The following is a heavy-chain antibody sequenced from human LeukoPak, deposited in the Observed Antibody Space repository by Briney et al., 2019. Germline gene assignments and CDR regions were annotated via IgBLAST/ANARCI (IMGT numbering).Heavy chain of an antibody. D-gene: IGHD6-19*01. CDR2: IGSSGTTI. V-gene: IGHV3-48*03. CDR1: GFPFSVYE. J-gene: IGHJ4*02. CDR3: ALLAVASYFDY. Sequence: GGSLRLSCAISGFPFSVYEMNWVRQAPGKGLEWVSNIGSSGTTIYYAESVTGRFSISRDNAKSSLYLQMNSLRVEDTAVYYCALLAVASYFDYWGQGALVTVSS.